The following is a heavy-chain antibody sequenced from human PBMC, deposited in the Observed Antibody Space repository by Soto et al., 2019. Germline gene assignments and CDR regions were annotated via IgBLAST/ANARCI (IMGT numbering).Heavy chain of an antibody. J-gene: IGHJ5*01. D-gene: IGHD2-8*01. CDR2: TYYRSNWYY. CDR3: ARLIGDSWLDS. V-gene: IGHV6-1*01. CDR1: GDSVSTNSAT. Sequence: SQTLSLTCAISGDSVSTNSATLDWIRQSPSRGLEWLGRTYYRSNWYYDYAVSVRGRITINPDTSNNQLSLQLNSVTPDDTAVYYCARLIGDSWLDSWGQGTLVTVSS.